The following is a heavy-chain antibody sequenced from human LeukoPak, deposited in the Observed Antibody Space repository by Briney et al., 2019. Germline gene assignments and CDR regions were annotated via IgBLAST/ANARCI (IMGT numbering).Heavy chain of an antibody. CDR1: GFTFSSYA. V-gene: IGHV3-23*01. CDR2: ISGSGGST. Sequence: GGSLRLSCAASGFTFSSYAMSWVRQAPGKGLEWVSAISGSGGSTYYADSVKGRFTISRDNSKNTLYLQMNSLRAEDTAVYYCAKPRQATAMVNYYFDYWGQGTLVTVSS. CDR3: AKPRQATAMVNYYFDY. D-gene: IGHD5-18*01. J-gene: IGHJ4*02.